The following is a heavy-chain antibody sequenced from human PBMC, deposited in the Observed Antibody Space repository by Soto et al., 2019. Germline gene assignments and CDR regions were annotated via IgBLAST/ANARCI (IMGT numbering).Heavy chain of an antibody. CDR1: GFPFTGYY. D-gene: IGHD6-6*01. Sequence: ASVKVSCKASGFPFTGYYIHWQRQAPGQGLEWMGWINAHSGGTEYAQKFLGRVTLTRDTSIATAYLTLTSLTSADQSLYYCAKDLTRQLAYWLDPWGQGTLVTVSS. CDR3: AKDLTRQLAYWLDP. V-gene: IGHV1-2*02. CDR2: INAHSGGT. J-gene: IGHJ5*02.